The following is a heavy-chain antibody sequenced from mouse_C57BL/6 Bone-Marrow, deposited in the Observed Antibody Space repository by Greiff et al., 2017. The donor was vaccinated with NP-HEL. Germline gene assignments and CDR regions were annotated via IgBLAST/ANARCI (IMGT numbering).Heavy chain of an antibody. Sequence: VQLKQSGPELVKPGASVKISCKASGYAFSSSWMNWVKQRPGTGLEWIGRIYPGDGDTNYNGKFKGKATLTADKSSSTAYMQLSSLTSEDSAVYFCARSDYYGSRYFDYWGQGTTLTVSS. V-gene: IGHV1-82*01. CDR1: GYAFSSSW. CDR3: ARSDYYGSRYFDY. CDR2: IYPGDGDT. D-gene: IGHD1-1*01. J-gene: IGHJ2*01.